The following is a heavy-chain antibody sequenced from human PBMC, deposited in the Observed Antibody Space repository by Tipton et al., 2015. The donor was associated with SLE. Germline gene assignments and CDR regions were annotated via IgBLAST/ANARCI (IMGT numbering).Heavy chain of an antibody. J-gene: IGHJ3*02. CDR1: GFTFDYW. CDR2: MNSDGSNI. CDR3: ARHGVFWDYYDSSGDDAFDI. V-gene: IGHV3-74*01. D-gene: IGHD3-22*01. Sequence: SLRLSCAASGFTFDYWMHWVRQAPGKGLVWVSRMNSDGSNIGYADSVKGRFTISRDNAKNTLYLQMNSLRAEDTAVYYCARHGVFWDYYDSSGDDAFDIWGQGTMVTVSS.